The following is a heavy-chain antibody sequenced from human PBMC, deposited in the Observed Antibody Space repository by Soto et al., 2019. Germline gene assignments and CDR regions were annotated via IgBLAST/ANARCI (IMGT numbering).Heavy chain of an antibody. CDR1: GGTFSSYA. J-gene: IGHJ5*02. CDR2: IIPIFGTA. D-gene: IGHD2-2*01. V-gene: IGHV1-69*12. Sequence: QVQLVQSGAEVKKPGSSVKVSCKASGGTFSSYAISWVRQAPGQGLEWMGGIIPIFGTANYAQKFQGRVTITADESTSTAYMELSSLRSEDTAVYYCARDPGDIVLVPAAMGYWFDPWGQGTLVTVSS. CDR3: ARDPGDIVLVPAAMGYWFDP.